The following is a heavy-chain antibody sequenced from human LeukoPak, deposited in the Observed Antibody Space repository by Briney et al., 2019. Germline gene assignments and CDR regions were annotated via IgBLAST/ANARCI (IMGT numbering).Heavy chain of an antibody. CDR2: ISSSSSYI. CDR3: AREDDYGDYEWGERDY. Sequence: PGGSLRLSCAASGFTFSSYSMNWVRQAPGKGLEWVSSISSSSSYIYYADSVKGRFTISRDNAKNSLYLQMNSLRAEDTAVYYCAREDDYGDYEWGERDYWGQGTLVTVSS. CDR1: GFTFSSYS. V-gene: IGHV3-21*01. D-gene: IGHD4-17*01. J-gene: IGHJ4*02.